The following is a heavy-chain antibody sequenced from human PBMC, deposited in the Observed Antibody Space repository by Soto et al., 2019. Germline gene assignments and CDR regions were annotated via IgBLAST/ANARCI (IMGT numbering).Heavy chain of an antibody. V-gene: IGHV4-39*01. J-gene: IGHJ4*02. CDR1: GGSISSSSYY. D-gene: IGHD6-19*01. CDR2: IYYSGST. Sequence: SETLSLTCTVSGGSISSSSYYWGWIRQPPGKGLEWIGSIYYSGSTYYNPSLKSRVTISVDTSKNQFSLKLSSVTAADTAVYYCARHSTVGGSGWYEGGYWGQGTLVTVSS. CDR3: ARHSTVGGSGWYEGGY.